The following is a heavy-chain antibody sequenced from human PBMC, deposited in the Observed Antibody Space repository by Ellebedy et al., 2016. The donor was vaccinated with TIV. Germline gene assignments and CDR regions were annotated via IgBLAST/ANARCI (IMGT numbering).Heavy chain of an antibody. Sequence: MPSETLSLTCTVSGASISSSYWSWIRQTPGKDLEWIGYISNTGRTNYNPSLQSRVTISVDTSRNQFSLTFRSLTAADTAVYYCARDRRGSYDFWGQGTLLAVSS. D-gene: IGHD3-10*01. CDR3: ARDRRGSYDF. CDR2: ISNTGRT. V-gene: IGHV4-59*01. J-gene: IGHJ4*02. CDR1: GASISSSY.